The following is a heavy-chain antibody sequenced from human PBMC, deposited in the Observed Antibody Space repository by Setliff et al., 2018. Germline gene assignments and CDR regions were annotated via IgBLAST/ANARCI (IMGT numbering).Heavy chain of an antibody. V-gene: IGHV3-23*01. CDR3: AEDPNGDFVGAFDS. J-gene: IGHJ5*01. Sequence: GGSLRLSCAASGFTFSHFAVTWVRQSPGRGLEWVASIGAGGDYTKYADSVRGRFTISRDNSKNTIYLQMNSLRAEDTAKYYCAEDPNGDFVGAFDSWGRGTLVTVSS. CDR2: IGAGGDYT. D-gene: IGHD2-21*02. CDR1: GFTFSHFA.